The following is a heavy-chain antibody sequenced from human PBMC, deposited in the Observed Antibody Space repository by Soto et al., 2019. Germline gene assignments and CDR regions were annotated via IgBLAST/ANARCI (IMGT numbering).Heavy chain of an antibody. Sequence: PSETLSLTCAVYGGSFSGYYWSWIRQPPGKGLEWIGEINHSGSTNYNPSLKSRVTISVDTSKNQFSLKLSSVTAADTAVYYCARHWPYSSSLCWFDPWGQGTLVTVSS. CDR3: ARHWPYSSSLCWFDP. V-gene: IGHV4-34*01. CDR2: INHSGST. CDR1: GGSFSGYY. D-gene: IGHD6-6*01. J-gene: IGHJ5*02.